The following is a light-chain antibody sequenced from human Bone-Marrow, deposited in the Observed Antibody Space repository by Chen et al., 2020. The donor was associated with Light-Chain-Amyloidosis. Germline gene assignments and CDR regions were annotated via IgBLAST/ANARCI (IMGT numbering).Light chain of an antibody. CDR2: AVS. Sequence: QSALTQPASVSGSPGPSLTLSCTGTSGDVGTYNYVSWYQQHPGKAPKVMIYAVSNRPSGVANRFSGSKSGNTASLTISGLKAEDEADYYCSSFTSSSSYVFGPGTKVTVL. CDR3: SSFTSSSSYV. J-gene: IGLJ1*01. CDR1: SGDVGTYNY. V-gene: IGLV2-14*01.